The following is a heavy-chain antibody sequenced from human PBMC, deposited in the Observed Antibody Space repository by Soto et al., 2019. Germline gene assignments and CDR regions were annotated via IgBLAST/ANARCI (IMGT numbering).Heavy chain of an antibody. V-gene: IGHV4-39*01. CDR1: GGSISSSSYY. Sequence: SETLSLTCTVSGGSISSSSYYWGWIRQPPGKGLEWIGSIYYSGSTYYNPSLKSRVTISVDTSKNQFSLKLSSVIAADTAVYYCAWMRGIAAAGTPYYFDYWGQGTLVTVSS. CDR2: IYYSGST. D-gene: IGHD6-13*01. CDR3: AWMRGIAAAGTPYYFDY. J-gene: IGHJ4*02.